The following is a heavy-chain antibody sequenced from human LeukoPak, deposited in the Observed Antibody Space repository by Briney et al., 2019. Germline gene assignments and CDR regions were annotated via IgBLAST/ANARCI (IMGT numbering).Heavy chain of an antibody. CDR1: GFIFNNYA. D-gene: IGHD4-17*01. CDR3: AMTTVTTTFDAFDI. J-gene: IGHJ3*02. CDR2: ISSSSSYI. Sequence: GGSLRLSCAASGFIFNNYAMSWVRQAPGKGLEWVSSISSSSSYIYYADSVKGRFTISRDNAKNSLYLQMNSLRAEDTAVYYCAMTTVTTTFDAFDIWGQGTMVTVSS. V-gene: IGHV3-21*01.